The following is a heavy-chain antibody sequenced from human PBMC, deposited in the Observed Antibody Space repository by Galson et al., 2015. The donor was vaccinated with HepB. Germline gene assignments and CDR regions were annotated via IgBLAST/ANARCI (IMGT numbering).Heavy chain of an antibody. CDR2: SSAYRDKA. Sequence: SVKVSCKASGYSFSNYGISWVRQAPGQGLEWLGWSSAYRDKANYAQKFQGRVTMTRDTSINTAYMELSRLRSDDTAVYYCATWDSIFDYWGQGTLVTVSS. CDR3: ATWDSIFDY. V-gene: IGHV1-18*04. CDR1: GYSFSNYG. J-gene: IGHJ4*02. D-gene: IGHD1-26*01.